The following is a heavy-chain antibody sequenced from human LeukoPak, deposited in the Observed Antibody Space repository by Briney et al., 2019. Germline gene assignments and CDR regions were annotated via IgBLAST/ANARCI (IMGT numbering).Heavy chain of an antibody. Sequence: SETLSLTCAVYGGSFSGYYWSWIRQPPGKGLEWIGYIYHSGTTYYNPSVKSRISISVDTSKNQFSLNLRSVTAADTAVYYCARVQYCSGGSCYNLRLFDHWGQGSLVTVSS. CDR2: IYHSGTT. J-gene: IGHJ4*02. CDR3: ARVQYCSGGSCYNLRLFDH. D-gene: IGHD2-15*01. CDR1: GGSFSGYY. V-gene: IGHV4-34*10.